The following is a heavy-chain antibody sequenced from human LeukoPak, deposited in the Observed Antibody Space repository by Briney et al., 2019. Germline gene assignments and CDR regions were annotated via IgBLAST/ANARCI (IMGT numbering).Heavy chain of an antibody. V-gene: IGHV3-30*18. J-gene: IGHJ4*02. D-gene: IGHD1-26*01. CDR1: GFSFSGYG. Sequence: GGSLRLSCTASGFSFSGYGMHWVRQAPGKGLEWLAVISHDASDEYYADSVKGRFTISRDNAKNMIYLQMISLRAEDTAVYYCVKALVGQTSGYWGQGSRVTVST. CDR3: VKALVGQTSGY. CDR2: ISHDASDE.